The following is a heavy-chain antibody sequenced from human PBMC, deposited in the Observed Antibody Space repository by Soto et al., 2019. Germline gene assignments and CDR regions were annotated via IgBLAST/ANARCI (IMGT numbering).Heavy chain of an antibody. CDR3: ASVPYNGSYASSGYYQYFQH. CDR1: GYTFTSYG. V-gene: IGHV1-18*01. Sequence: ASVKVSCKASGYTFTSYGISWVRQAPGQGLEWMGWISAYNGNTNYAQKLQGRVTMTTDTSTSTAYMELRSLRSDDTAVYYCASVPYNGSYASSGYYQYFQHWGQGTLVTVSS. J-gene: IGHJ1*01. CDR2: ISAYNGNT. D-gene: IGHD3-22*01.